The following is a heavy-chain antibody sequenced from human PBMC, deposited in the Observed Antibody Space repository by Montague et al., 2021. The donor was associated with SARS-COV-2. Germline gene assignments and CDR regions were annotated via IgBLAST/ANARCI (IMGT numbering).Heavy chain of an antibody. Sequence: SETLSLTCDFSDGSVSAYFWSWVRQLPGKGLEWIGQVDRSGTAHYSPSLQSRLTLSVDTSNNQVSLNLTSVTATDTATCYCARGRDSGTYFGTKYYFQYGLDVWGQGTTVTVSS. J-gene: IGHJ6*02. D-gene: IGHD3-10*01. CDR1: DGSVSAYF. CDR3: ARGRDSGTYFGTKYYFQYGLDV. CDR2: VDRSGTA. V-gene: IGHV4-34*01.